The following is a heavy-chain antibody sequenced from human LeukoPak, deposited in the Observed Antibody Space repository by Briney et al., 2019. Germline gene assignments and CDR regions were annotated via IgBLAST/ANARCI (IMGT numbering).Heavy chain of an antibody. D-gene: IGHD3-3*01. CDR3: AKDRGDEDIWSY. J-gene: IGHJ4*02. CDR2: ISGSGGST. CDR1: GFTFSSYA. Sequence: RTGGSLRLSCAASGFTFSSYAMSWVRQAPGKGLEWVSAISGSGGSTYYADSVKGRFTISRDNSKNTLYLQMNSLRAEDTAVYYCAKDRGDEDIWSYWGQGTLVTVSS. V-gene: IGHV3-23*01.